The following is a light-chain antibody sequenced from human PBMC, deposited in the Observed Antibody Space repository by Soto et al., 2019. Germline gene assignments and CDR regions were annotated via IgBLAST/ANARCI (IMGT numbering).Light chain of an antibody. V-gene: IGLV2-14*01. CDR3: GSYTSATTWV. CDR2: EVS. J-gene: IGLJ3*02. CDR1: SSDVGGYKY. Sequence: QSALTQPASVSGSPGQSITISCTGTSSDVGGYKYVSWYQQHPGKAPKLMIYEVSNRPSGVSNRFSGSKSGNTASLSISGLQTEDEADYYCGSYTSATTWVFGGGTKVTVL.